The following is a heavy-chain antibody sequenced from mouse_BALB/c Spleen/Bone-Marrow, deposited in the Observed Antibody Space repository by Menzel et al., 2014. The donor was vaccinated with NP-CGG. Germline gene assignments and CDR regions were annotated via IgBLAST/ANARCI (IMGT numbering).Heavy chain of an antibody. V-gene: IGHV1S81*02. CDR3: TRGGWLAMDY. CDR2: INPSNGGT. Sequence: QAQLKESGAELVKPGASVKLSCKASGYTFTSYYMYWVKQRPGQGLEWIGEINPSNGGTNFNEKFKSKATLTVDKSSSTAYMQLSSLTSEDSAVYYCTRGGWLAMDYWGQGTSVTVSS. CDR1: GYTFTSYY. D-gene: IGHD2-3*01. J-gene: IGHJ4*01.